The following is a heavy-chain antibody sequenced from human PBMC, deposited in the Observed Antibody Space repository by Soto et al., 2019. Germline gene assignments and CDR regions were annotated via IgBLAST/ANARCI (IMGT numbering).Heavy chain of an antibody. V-gene: IGHV4-4*07. CDR3: ARDGNVVVPAADYGMDV. D-gene: IGHD2-2*01. CDR2: IYTSGST. Sequence: QVQLQESGPGLVKPSETLSLTCTVSGGSISSYYWSWIRQPAGKGLEWIGRIYTSGSTNYNPSLKSQVTMSVDTSKNQFSLKLSSVAATDTAVYYCARDGNVVVPAADYGMDVWGQGTTVTVSS. J-gene: IGHJ6*02. CDR1: GGSISSYY.